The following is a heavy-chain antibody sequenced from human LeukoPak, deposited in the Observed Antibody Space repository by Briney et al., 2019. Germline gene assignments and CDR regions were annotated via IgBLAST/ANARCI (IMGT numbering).Heavy chain of an antibody. CDR1: GFTFSDYY. Sequence: GGSLRLSCAASGFTFSDYYMSWIRQAPGKGLEWVSYISSSGSTIYYADSVKGRFTISRDNAKNSLYLQMNSLRAEDTAVYYCALLGAWFGESRFDPWGQGTLVTVSS. CDR2: ISSSGSTI. CDR3: ALLGAWFGESRFDP. D-gene: IGHD3-10*01. V-gene: IGHV3-11*04. J-gene: IGHJ5*02.